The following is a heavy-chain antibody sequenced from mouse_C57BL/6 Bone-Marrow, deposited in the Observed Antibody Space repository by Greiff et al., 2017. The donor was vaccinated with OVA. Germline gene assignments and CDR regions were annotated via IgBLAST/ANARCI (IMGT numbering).Heavy chain of an antibody. CDR3: AIKGDGYLFDY. D-gene: IGHD2-3*01. CDR2: IHPSDRDT. CDR1: GYTFTSYW. J-gene: IGHJ2*01. Sequence: QVHVKQPGAELVKPGASVQVSCKASGYTFTSYWMHWVKQRPGHGLEWIGRIHPSDRDTNYNQKFKGKATLTVDKSSSTAYMQLSSLTSEDSAVYYCAIKGDGYLFDYWGQGTTLTVSS. V-gene: IGHV1-74*01.